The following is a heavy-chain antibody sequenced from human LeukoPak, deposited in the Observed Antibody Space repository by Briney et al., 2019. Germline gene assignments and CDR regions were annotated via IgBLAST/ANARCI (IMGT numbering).Heavy chain of an antibody. CDR2: IIPIFGTA. J-gene: IGHJ4*02. CDR1: GGTFSSYA. CDR3: ARGRPSAGAFDY. V-gene: IGHV1-69*13. Sequence: GASVKVSCKASGGTFSSYAISWVRQAPGQGLEWMGGIIPIFGTANYAQKFQGRVTITADESTSTAYMELSSLRSEDTAVYYCARGRPSAGAFDYWGQGTLVTVSS. D-gene: IGHD3-10*01.